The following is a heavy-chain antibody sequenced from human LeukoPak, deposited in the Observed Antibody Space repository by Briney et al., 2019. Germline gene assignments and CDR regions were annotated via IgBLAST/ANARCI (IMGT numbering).Heavy chain of an antibody. CDR1: GYTFSSYY. CDR3: ARDSPSRGLPYDY. V-gene: IGHV1-46*01. J-gene: IGHJ4*02. Sequence: AASVTVSCKASGYTFSSYYMHWVRQAPGQGLEWMGIINPSDDSTSYAQKFQGRLTVTRDMSTSTVSMEMSSLRSEDTAVYYCARDSPSRGLPYDYWGQGTLVTVSS. D-gene: IGHD2-15*01. CDR2: INPSDDST.